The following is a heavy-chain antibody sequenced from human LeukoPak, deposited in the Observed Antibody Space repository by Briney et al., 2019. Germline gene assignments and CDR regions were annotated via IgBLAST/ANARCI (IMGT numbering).Heavy chain of an antibody. CDR1: GSSFTSYW. V-gene: IGHV5-51*01. J-gene: IGHJ3*02. CDR3: ALVKYSSSWPNDAFDI. CDR2: IYPGDSDT. Sequence: GGSLKISCKGSGSSFTSYWIGWARQMPGKGLEWMGIIYPGDSDTRYSPSFQGQVTISADKSISTAYLQWSSLKASDTAMYYCALVKYSSSWPNDAFDIWGQGTMVTVSS. D-gene: IGHD6-13*01.